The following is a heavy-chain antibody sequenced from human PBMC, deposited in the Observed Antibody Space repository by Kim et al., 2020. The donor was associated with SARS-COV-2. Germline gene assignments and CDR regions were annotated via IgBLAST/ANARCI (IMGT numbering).Heavy chain of an antibody. CDR3: ATQVRSLYFFDY. J-gene: IGHJ4*02. V-gene: IGHV3-49*02. Sequence: ACAASMKGRCTISRYDSKSVAYLQMNSLKTEDTAVYYCATQVRSLYFFDYWGQGTLVTVSS. D-gene: IGHD3-3*01.